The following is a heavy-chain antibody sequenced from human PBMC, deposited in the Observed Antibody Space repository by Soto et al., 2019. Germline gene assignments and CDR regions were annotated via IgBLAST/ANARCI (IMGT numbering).Heavy chain of an antibody. CDR2: INHSGST. V-gene: IGHV4-34*01. J-gene: IGHJ5*02. CDR3: ARGYNWNFLYKWFDP. Sequence: SETLSLTCAVYGGSFSGYYWSWIRQPPGKGLEWIGEINHSGSTNYNPSLKSRVTISVDTSKNQFSLKLSSVTAADTAVYYCARGYNWNFLYKWFDPWGQGTLVTVSP. CDR1: GGSFSGYY. D-gene: IGHD1-7*01.